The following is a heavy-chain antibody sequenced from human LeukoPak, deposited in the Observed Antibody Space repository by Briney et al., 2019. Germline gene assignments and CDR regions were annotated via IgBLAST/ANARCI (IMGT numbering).Heavy chain of an antibody. Sequence: PGGSLRLSCAASGFTFSSYWMSWVRQAPGKGLEWVANIKQDGSEKFYVDSVKGRFTISRDNAKNSLYLQMNSLRVEDTAVYYCAGPGDCSSDSCFPYWGQGTLVTVSS. D-gene: IGHD2-2*01. CDR2: IKQDGSEK. J-gene: IGHJ4*02. CDR3: AGPGDCSSDSCFPY. CDR1: GFTFSSYW. V-gene: IGHV3-7*01.